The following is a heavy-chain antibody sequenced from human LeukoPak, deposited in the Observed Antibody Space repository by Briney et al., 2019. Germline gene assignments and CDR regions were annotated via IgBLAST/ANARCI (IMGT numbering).Heavy chain of an antibody. J-gene: IGHJ4*02. CDR1: GFTFSSYA. Sequence: PGRSLRLSCAASGFTFSSYAMHWVRQAPGKGLEYVSSTDSSGGSTYYAESVKGRFTISRDNSKNTLYLQMSSLRAEDTAVYYCVKRSMTSKSNYYYDFWGQGALVTVSS. CDR3: VKRSMTSKSNYYYDF. CDR2: TDSSGGST. V-gene: IGHV3-64D*06. D-gene: IGHD6-6*01.